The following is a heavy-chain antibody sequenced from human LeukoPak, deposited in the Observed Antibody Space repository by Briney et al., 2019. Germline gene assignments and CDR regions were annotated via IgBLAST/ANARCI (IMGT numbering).Heavy chain of an antibody. CDR1: GFTFSSYG. CDR2: IRYEGNSK. CDR3: AKAYYMDV. Sequence: QPGGSLRLSCAASGFTFSSYGMHWVRQAPGKGLEWVAFIRYEGNSKYYADSVKGRFTISRDNSKNTLYLQMNSLRAEDTAVYYCAKAYYMDVWGKGTTVTISS. V-gene: IGHV3-30*02. J-gene: IGHJ6*03.